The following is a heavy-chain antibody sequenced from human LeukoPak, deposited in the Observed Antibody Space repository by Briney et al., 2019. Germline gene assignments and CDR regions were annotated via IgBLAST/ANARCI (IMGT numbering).Heavy chain of an antibody. V-gene: IGHV1-2*02. CDR2: INPNSGGT. CDR1: GYTFTGYY. D-gene: IGHD1-1*01. Sequence: ASVKVSCKASGYTFTGYYMHWVRQAPGQGLEWMGWINPNSGGTNYAQKFQGRVTMTRDTSIRTAYMELSRLRSDDTAVYYCARVELERRALPDAFDIWGQGTMVTVSS. CDR3: ARVELERRALPDAFDI. J-gene: IGHJ3*02.